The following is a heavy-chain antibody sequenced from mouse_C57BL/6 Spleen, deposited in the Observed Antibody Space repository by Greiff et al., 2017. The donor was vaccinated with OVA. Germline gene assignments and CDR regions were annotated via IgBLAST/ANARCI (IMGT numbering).Heavy chain of an antibody. CDR2: IYPRDGST. V-gene: IGHV1-85*01. Sequence: VQLQQSGPELVKPGASVKLSCKASGYTFTSYDINWVKQRPGQGLEWIGWIYPRDGSTKYKEKFKGKATLTVDTSSSTAYMELHSLTSEDSAVYFCARGGYYYGSSYWYFDVWGTGTTVTVSS. J-gene: IGHJ1*03. CDR3: ARGGYYYGSSYWYFDV. D-gene: IGHD1-1*01. CDR1: GYTFTSYD.